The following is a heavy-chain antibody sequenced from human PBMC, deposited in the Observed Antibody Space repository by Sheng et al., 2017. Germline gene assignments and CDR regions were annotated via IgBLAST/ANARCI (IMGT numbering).Heavy chain of an antibody. D-gene: IGHD3-3*01. CDR2: IYYSGST. Sequence: QLQLQESGPGLVKPSETLSLTCTVSGGSISSSSYYWGWIRQPPGKGLEWIGSIYYSGSTYYNPSLKSRVTISVDTSKNQFSLKLSSVTAADTAVYYCVRRVYDFWAAFDYWGQGTLVTVSS. J-gene: IGHJ4*02. V-gene: IGHV4-39*01. CDR1: GGSISSSSYY. CDR3: VRRVYDFWAAFDY.